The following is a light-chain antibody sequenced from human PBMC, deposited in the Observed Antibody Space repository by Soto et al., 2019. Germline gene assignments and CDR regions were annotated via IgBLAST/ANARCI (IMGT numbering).Light chain of an antibody. V-gene: IGLV8-61*01. CDR2: TTN. J-gene: IGLJ2*01. CDR3: VLYMGSGILV. Sequence: QAVVTQEPSFSVSPGGTVTLTCDLSSGSVSASYYPSWYQQTPGQAPRTLIYTTNTRSSGVPDRFSGSILGNKAALTITGAQADDESDYNCVLYMGSGILVFGGGTKLTVL. CDR1: SGSVSASYY.